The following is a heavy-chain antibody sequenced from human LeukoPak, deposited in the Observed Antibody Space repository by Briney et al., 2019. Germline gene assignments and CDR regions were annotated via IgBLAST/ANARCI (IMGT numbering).Heavy chain of an antibody. J-gene: IGHJ4*02. CDR2: IGSDGGGI. V-gene: IGHV3-23*01. D-gene: IGHD1-14*01. CDR1: GFTFSNFA. Sequence: GGSLRLSCAASGFTFSNFAMIWVRQAPEKGLEWVSVIGSDGGGIQYADSVKGRFIISRDNSKNTLFLQMNSLRADDTAVYYCAKYRTINAPPRNFDSWGQGTLVTASS. CDR3: AKYRTINAPPRNFDS.